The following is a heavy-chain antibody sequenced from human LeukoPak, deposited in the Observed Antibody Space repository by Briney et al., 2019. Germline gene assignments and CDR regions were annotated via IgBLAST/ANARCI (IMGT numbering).Heavy chain of an antibody. CDR1: GFTFSSYS. J-gene: IGHJ4*02. D-gene: IGHD3-9*01. CDR2: ISSSSTI. CDR3: ARGGLRYFDWLPTPSDY. Sequence: GGSLRLSCAASGFTFSSYSMNWVRQAPGKGLEWVSYISSSSTIYYADSVKGRFTISRDNAKNSLYLQMNSLRAEDTAVYYCARGGLRYFDWLPTPSDYWGQGTLVTVSS. V-gene: IGHV3-48*01.